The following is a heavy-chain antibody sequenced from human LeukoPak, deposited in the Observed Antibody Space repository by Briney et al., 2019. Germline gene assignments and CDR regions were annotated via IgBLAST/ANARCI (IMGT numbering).Heavy chain of an antibody. CDR1: GGSIRGYY. Sequence: SETLSLTCTVSGGSIRGYYWSWIRQSPGKGLEWIGYIFYNGNTNYNPSLKSRVTISLDTSKNQFSLKLSSVTAADTAVYYCARYTYDSAGYYFMYHWGQGTLVTVSS. D-gene: IGHD3-22*01. CDR2: IFYNGNT. CDR3: ARYTYDSAGYYFMYH. J-gene: IGHJ5*02. V-gene: IGHV4-59*01.